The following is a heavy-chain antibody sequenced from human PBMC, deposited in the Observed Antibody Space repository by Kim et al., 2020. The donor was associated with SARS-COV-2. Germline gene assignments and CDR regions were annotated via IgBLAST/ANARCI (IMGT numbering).Heavy chain of an antibody. D-gene: IGHD3-10*01. CDR3: SGSYYVDY. Sequence: GGSLRLSCAASGFTFSSYGMHWVRQAPGKGLEWVAVISYDGSNKYYADSVKGRFTISRDNSKNTLYLQMNSLRAEDTAVYYCSGSYYVDYWGQGTLVTVSS. J-gene: IGHJ4*02. CDR1: GFTFSSYG. CDR2: ISYDGSNK. V-gene: IGHV3-33*05.